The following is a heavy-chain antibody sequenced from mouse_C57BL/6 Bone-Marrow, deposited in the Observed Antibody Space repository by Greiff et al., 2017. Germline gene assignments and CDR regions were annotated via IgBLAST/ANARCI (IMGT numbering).Heavy chain of an antibody. V-gene: IGHV1-69*01. Sequence: QVQLQQPGAELVMPGASVKLSCKASGYTFTSYWMHWVKQRPGQGLEWIGEIDPSDSYNNYNQKFKGKSTLTVDKSSSTAYMQLSSLTSDDSAVYYCARDYDGGHYAMDYWGQGTSVTVSS. CDR3: ARDYDGGHYAMDY. CDR2: IDPSDSYN. CDR1: GYTFTSYW. D-gene: IGHD2-4*01. J-gene: IGHJ4*01.